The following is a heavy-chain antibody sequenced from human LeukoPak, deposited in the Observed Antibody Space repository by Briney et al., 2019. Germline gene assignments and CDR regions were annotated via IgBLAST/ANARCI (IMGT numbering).Heavy chain of an antibody. Sequence: SETLSLTCTVSGGSISSSSYYWGWIRQPPGKGLEWIGSIYYSGSTYYNPSLKSRVTISVDTSKNQFSLKLSSVTAADTAVYYCARFGEMATINTFDYWGQGTLVTVSS. CDR1: GGSISSSSYY. D-gene: IGHD5-24*01. CDR2: IYYSGST. J-gene: IGHJ4*02. V-gene: IGHV4-39*07. CDR3: ARFGEMATINTFDY.